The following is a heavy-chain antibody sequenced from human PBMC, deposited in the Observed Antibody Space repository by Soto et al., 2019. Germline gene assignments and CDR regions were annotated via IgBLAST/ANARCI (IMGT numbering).Heavy chain of an antibody. D-gene: IGHD5-18*01. V-gene: IGHV1-18*01. J-gene: IGHJ3*02. CDR3: ARDFDTAMVTNAFDI. CDR1: GYTFTSYG. CDR2: ISAYNGNT. Sequence: ASVKVSCKASGYTFTSYGISWVRQAPGQGLEWMGWISAYNGNTNYAQKLQGRVTMTTDTSTSTAYMELRSLRSDDTAVHYCARDFDTAMVTNAFDIWGQGTMVTVSS.